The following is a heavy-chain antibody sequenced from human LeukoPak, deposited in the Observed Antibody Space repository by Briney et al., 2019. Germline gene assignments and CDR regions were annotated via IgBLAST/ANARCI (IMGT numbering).Heavy chain of an antibody. D-gene: IGHD2-15*01. J-gene: IGHJ2*01. CDR2: ISAYNGNT. V-gene: IGHV1-18*01. CDR3: ARDNIVVVVAATRGYLDL. CDR1: GYTFTSYG. Sequence: ASVKVSCKASGYTFTSYGISWVRQAPGQGLEWMGWISAYNGNTNYAQKLQGRVTMTTDTSTSTAYMELRSLRSDDTAVYYCARDNIVVVVAATRGYLDLWGRGTLVTVSS.